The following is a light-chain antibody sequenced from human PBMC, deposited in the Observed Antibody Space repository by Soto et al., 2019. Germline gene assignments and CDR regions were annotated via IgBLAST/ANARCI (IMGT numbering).Light chain of an antibody. Sequence: QSALTQPRSVSGSPGQSVTISCTGTSSDVGGYNYVSWYQQNPGKAPKLMIHDVTKRPSGVPDRFSGSKSGNTASLTLSGLQAEDEADYYCSSYEGNYTNVFGTGTKLTV. V-gene: IGLV2-11*01. CDR1: SSDVGGYNY. CDR2: DVT. J-gene: IGLJ1*01. CDR3: SSYEGNYTNV.